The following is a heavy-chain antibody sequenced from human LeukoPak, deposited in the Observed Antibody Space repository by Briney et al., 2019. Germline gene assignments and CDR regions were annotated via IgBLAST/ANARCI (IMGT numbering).Heavy chain of an antibody. CDR2: IIPIFGTA. J-gene: IGHJ4*02. CDR1: GYTFTSYD. V-gene: IGHV1-69*13. D-gene: IGHD4/OR15-4a*01. CDR3: ARGGAATANYYLDY. Sequence: SVKVSCKASGYTFTSYDISWVRQAPGQGLEWMGGIIPIFGTANYAQKFQGRVTITADESTSTAYMELSSLRSEDTAVYYCARGGAATANYYLDYWGQGTLVTVSS.